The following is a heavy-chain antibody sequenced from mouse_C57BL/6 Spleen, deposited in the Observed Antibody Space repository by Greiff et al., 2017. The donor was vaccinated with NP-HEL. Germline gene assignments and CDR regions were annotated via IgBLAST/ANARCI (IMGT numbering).Heavy chain of an antibody. CDR1: GYTFTDYE. V-gene: IGHV1-15*01. J-gene: IGHJ2*01. D-gene: IGHD1-1*01. CDR2: IDPETGGT. Sequence: QVHVKQSGAELVRPGASVTLSCKASGYTFTDYEMHWVKQTPVHGLEWIGAIDPETGGTAYNQKFKGKAILTADKSSSTAYMELRSLTSEDSAVYYCTRRPYYYGSSPHFDYWGQGTTLTVSS. CDR3: TRRPYYYGSSPHFDY.